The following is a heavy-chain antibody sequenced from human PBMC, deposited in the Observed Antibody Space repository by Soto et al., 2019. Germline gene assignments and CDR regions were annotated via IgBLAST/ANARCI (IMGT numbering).Heavy chain of an antibody. CDR3: AGYYDILAGYNY. V-gene: IGHV4-59*01. D-gene: IGHD3-9*01. Sequence: PSETLSLTCTVSGGSISSYYWRWIRQPPGKGLEWIGYIYYSGSTNYNPSLKSRVTISVDTSKNQFSLKLSSVTAADTAVYYCAGYYDILAGYNYCGQGTLVTVSS. J-gene: IGHJ4*02. CDR1: GGSISSYY. CDR2: IYYSGST.